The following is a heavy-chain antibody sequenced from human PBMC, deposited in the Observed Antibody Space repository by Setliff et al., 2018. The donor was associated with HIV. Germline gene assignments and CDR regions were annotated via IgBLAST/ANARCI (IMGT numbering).Heavy chain of an antibody. D-gene: IGHD1-26*01. CDR2: IWFDASYK. CDR1: GLTFGDFW. CDR3: AKGSRSYKAPLES. Sequence: GSLRLSCAASGLTFGDFWMGWVRQAPGKGLEWVAVIWFDASYKYHADSVEGRFTISRDNAKNSLYLQMNSLRPEDTAFYYCAKGSRSYKAPLESWGQGTLVTVS. J-gene: IGHJ4*02. V-gene: IGHV3-33*03.